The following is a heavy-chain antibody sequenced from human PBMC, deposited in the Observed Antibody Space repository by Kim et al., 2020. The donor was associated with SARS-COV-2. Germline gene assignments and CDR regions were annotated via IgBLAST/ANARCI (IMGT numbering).Heavy chain of an antibody. D-gene: IGHD3-9*01. V-gene: IGHV3-23*01. CDR1: GFTFSSYA. Sequence: GGSLRLSCAASGFTFSSYAMSWVRQAPGKGLEWVSAISGSGGSTYYADSVKGRFTISRDNSKNTLYLQMNSLRAEDTAVYYCAKVGDDILTGRRWFDPWGQGTLVTVSS. J-gene: IGHJ5*02. CDR2: ISGSGGST. CDR3: AKVGDDILTGRRWFDP.